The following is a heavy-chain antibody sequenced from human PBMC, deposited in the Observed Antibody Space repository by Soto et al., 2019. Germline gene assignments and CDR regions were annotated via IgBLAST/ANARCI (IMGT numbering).Heavy chain of an antibody. CDR1: GFTFDDYA. Sequence: PGGSLRLSCTASGFTFDDYAMSWFRQAPGKGLEWVAFIRTKGYGGTTEYAASGKGRFTISRDDSKSIDYLQMNSLKTEDTAVYYCSRGHCSGGSCPFGYWGQGTLVTVSS. CDR3: SRGHCSGGSCPFGY. D-gene: IGHD2-15*01. CDR2: IRTKGYGGTT. V-gene: IGHV3-49*03. J-gene: IGHJ4*02.